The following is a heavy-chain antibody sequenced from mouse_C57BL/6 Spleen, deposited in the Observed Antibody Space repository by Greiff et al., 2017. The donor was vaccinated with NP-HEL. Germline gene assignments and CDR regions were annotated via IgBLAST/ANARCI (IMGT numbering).Heavy chain of an antibody. CDR2: ISYDGSN. Sequence: EVQLVESGPGLVKPSQSLSLTCSVTGYSITSGYYWNWIRQFPGNKLEWMGYISYDGSNNYNPSLKNRISITRDTSKNQFFLKLNSVTTEDTATYYCARESNWVDYWGQGTTLTVSS. J-gene: IGHJ2*01. CDR3: ARESNWVDY. V-gene: IGHV3-6*01. D-gene: IGHD4-1*01. CDR1: GYSITSGYY.